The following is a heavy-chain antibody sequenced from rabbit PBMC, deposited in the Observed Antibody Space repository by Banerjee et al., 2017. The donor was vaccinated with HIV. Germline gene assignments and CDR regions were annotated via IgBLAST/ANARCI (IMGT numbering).Heavy chain of an antibody. CDR3: ARGDNYGYDGYGL. D-gene: IGHD6-1*01. CDR2: IYTGDGNT. V-gene: IGHV1S40*01. J-gene: IGHJ4*01. CDR1: GIDFSSGYD. Sequence: QSLEESGGDLVKPGASLTLTCTASGIDFSSGYDMCWVRQAPGKGLEWIGCIYTGDGNTYYASWAKGRFTISKTSSTTVTLQMTSLTAADTATYFCARGDNYGYDGYGLWGQGTLVTVS.